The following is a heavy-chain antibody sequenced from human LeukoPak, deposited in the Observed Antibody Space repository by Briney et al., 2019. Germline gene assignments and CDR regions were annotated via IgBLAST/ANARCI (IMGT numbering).Heavy chain of an antibody. D-gene: IGHD7-27*01. CDR3: ASGENYGMDV. Sequence: SETLSLTCTVSGGSISSYYWSWIRQPPGKGLEWIGYIYYSGSTNYNPSLKSRVTISVDTSKNQFSLKLSSVTAADTAVYYCASGENYGMDVWGQGTTVTVSS. CDR1: GGSISSYY. J-gene: IGHJ6*02. V-gene: IGHV4-59*08. CDR2: IYYSGST.